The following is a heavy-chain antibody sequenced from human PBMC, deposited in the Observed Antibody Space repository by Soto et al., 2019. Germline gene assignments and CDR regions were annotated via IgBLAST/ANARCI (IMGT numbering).Heavy chain of an antibody. CDR2: IIPIFGTA. CDR1: GGTFSSYA. J-gene: IGHJ3*02. Sequence: GASVKVSCKASGGTFSSYAISWVRQAPGQGLEWMGGIIPIFGTANYAQKFQGRVTITADKSTSTAYMELSSLRSEDTAVYYCASRRIGRDKQWLVAVSCAFDIWGQGTMVTVSS. V-gene: IGHV1-69*06. D-gene: IGHD6-19*01. CDR3: ASRRIGRDKQWLVAVSCAFDI.